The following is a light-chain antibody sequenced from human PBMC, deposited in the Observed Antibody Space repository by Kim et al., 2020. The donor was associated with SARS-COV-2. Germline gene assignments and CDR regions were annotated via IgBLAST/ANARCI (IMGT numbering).Light chain of an antibody. CDR2: HKSDSDK. CDR3: MIWHSSAWL. Sequence: QPVLTQPSSLSTSPGASASLTCTLRSGINVGTYRIYWYQQKPGSPPQYLLRHKSDSDKQQGSGVPSRFSGSKDASANAGILLISGLQSEDEADYYCMIWHSSAWLFGGGTQLTVL. CDR1: SGINVGTYR. J-gene: IGLJ3*02. V-gene: IGLV5-45*03.